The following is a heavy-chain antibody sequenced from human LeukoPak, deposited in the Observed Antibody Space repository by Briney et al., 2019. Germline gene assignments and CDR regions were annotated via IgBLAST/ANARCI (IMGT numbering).Heavy chain of an antibody. V-gene: IGHV1-69*11. CDR3: ATGTSYRDSVDV. Sequence: SVKVSCKASGCTFSTYPIDWVQQAPGQGLEWMGRIIPILSQSNYAQKFQGTVSITAEEFTHTAFMKLSSLRSDDTAVYYWATGTSYRDSVDVWGQGTMVTVSS. CDR2: IIPILSQS. CDR1: GCTFSTYP. J-gene: IGHJ3*01. D-gene: IGHD1-26*01.